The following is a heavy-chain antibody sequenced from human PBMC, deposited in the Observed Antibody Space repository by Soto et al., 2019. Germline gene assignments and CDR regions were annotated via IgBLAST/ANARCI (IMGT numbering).Heavy chain of an antibody. V-gene: IGHV4-59*01. CDR1: GGSISSSY. CDR2: MYDSGST. J-gene: IGHJ6*02. D-gene: IGHD1-26*01. CDR3: ARGSGNYYYYGLDV. Sequence: QVQLQESGPGLVKPSETLSLTCTVSGGSISSSYWSWIRQPPGKGLEWIGYMYDSGSTNYNPSLRLRVTISVDTSKKPFSLKLSYVTAADTAVYYCARGSGNYYYYGLDVGGQGTTVTVSS.